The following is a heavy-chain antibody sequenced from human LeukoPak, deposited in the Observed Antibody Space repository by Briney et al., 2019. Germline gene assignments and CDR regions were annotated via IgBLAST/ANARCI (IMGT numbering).Heavy chain of an antibody. CDR3: SRRSMWGYNWFDP. D-gene: IGHD6-6*01. CDR1: RYTFTSYD. J-gene: IGHJ5*02. Sequence: GASVKVSCKASRYTFTSYDINWVRQATGQGLEWMGWMNPNSGNTGYAQKFQGRVTMTRNTSISTAYMELSSLRSEDTAVYYCSRRSMWGYNWFDPWGQGTLVTVSS. CDR2: MNPNSGNT. V-gene: IGHV1-8*01.